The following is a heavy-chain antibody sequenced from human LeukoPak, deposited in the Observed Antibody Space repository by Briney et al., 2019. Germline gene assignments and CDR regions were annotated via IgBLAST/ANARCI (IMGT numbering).Heavy chain of an antibody. V-gene: IGHV3-30*18. J-gene: IGHJ4*02. CDR1: GFTFSSYG. CDR3: AKDRGLYSSTRWYYFDY. Sequence: GRSLRLSCAASGFTFSSYGMHWVRQAPGKGLEWVAVISYDGSNKYYADSVKGRFTISRDNYRNTLYLQMNSLRAEDTAVYYCAKDRGLYSSTRWYYFDYWGQGTLVTVSS. CDR2: ISYDGSNK. D-gene: IGHD2-2*02.